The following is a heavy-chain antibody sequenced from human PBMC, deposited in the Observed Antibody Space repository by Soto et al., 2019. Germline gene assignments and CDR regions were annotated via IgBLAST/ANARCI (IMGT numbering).Heavy chain of an antibody. V-gene: IGHV1-18*01. Sequence: ASVKFSCKASGYTFTSYGISWVRQAPGQGLEWMGWISAYNGNTNYAQKLQGRVTMTTDTSTSTAYMELRSLRSDDTAVYYCAYQLLSTEIEYFGMDVWGLGTTVTVSS. D-gene: IGHD2-2*01. J-gene: IGHJ6*02. CDR2: ISAYNGNT. CDR1: GYTFTSYG. CDR3: AYQLLSTEIEYFGMDV.